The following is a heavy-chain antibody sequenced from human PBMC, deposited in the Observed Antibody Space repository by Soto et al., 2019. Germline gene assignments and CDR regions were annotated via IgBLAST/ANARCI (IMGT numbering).Heavy chain of an antibody. Sequence: LRLSCAASGFTFTSSGMHWVRQAPGKGLEWVAVISYDGSNKLYADSVKGRFTISRDISKNTLYLQMNSLRTEDTAVYYCTKGAWCSSTSCYSAASDYWGQGTRVTVSS. CDR3: TKGAWCSSTSCYSAASDY. CDR2: ISYDGSNK. CDR1: GFTFTSSG. V-gene: IGHV3-30*18. J-gene: IGHJ4*02. D-gene: IGHD2-2*01.